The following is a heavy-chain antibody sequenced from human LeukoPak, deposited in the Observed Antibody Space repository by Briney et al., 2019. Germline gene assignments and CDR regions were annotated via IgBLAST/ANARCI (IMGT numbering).Heavy chain of an antibody. CDR3: ATAARRPHPDY. V-gene: IGHV3-30*02. D-gene: IGHD6-6*01. CDR2: IWYDGSNK. J-gene: IGHJ4*02. CDR1: GFTFSSYG. Sequence: PGGSLRLSCAASGFTFSSYGMHWVRQAPGKGLEWVAVIWYDGSNKYYADSVKGRFTISRDNSKNTLYLQMNSLRAEDTAVYYCATAARRPHPDYWGQGTLVTVSS.